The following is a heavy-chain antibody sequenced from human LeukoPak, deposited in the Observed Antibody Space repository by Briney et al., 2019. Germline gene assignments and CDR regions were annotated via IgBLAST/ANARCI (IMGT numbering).Heavy chain of an antibody. Sequence: GGSLRLSCAASGFTFSSYVMHWVRQAPGKGLEWVAIISYDGSNKYYADSVKGRFTISRDNSKNTLYLQMNSLRAEDTAVYYCARRTSGWLFDYWGQGTLVTVSS. V-gene: IGHV3-30*04. CDR1: GFTFSSYV. CDR2: ISYDGSNK. D-gene: IGHD6-19*01. CDR3: ARRTSGWLFDY. J-gene: IGHJ4*02.